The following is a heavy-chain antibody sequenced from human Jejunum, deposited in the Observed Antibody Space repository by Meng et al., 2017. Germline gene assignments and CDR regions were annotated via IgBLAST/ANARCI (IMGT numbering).Heavy chain of an antibody. CDR3: AHSSSSSSFGFDY. Sequence: QGPVQEAGPGLGRPSETLSLTCTVSGGSVSSAAYYWNWIRQPPGKGLEWIGYIYYSGGTTYSPSLNSRVTISIDTAKNQVSPKVSSVTAADTAVYYCAHSSSSSSFGFDYWGQGTLVTVSS. CDR2: IYYSGGT. CDR1: GGSVSSAAYY. D-gene: IGHD6-6*01. V-gene: IGHV4-61*08. J-gene: IGHJ4*02.